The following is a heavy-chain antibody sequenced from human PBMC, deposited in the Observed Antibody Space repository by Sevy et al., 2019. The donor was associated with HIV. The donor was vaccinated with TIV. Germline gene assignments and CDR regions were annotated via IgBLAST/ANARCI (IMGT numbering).Heavy chain of an antibody. CDR2: LSFVCGEI. V-gene: IGHV3-23*01. CDR3: AREGCTKPHDY. J-gene: IGHJ4*02. Sequence: GGSLRLSCAASGFTFSKYSMSWVRQPPGKGLEWVSTLSFVCGEINYADSVKGRFTISRDNSKSSVYLQMNNLRPEDTAGYYGAREGCTKPHDYWGQGTLVTVSS. CDR1: GFTFSKYS. D-gene: IGHD2-8*01.